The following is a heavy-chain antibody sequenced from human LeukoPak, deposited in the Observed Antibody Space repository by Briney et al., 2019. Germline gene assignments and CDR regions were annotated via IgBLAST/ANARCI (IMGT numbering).Heavy chain of an antibody. V-gene: IGHV5-51*01. J-gene: IGHJ4*02. CDR2: IYPGDSHT. CDR1: GSSFSGYW. CDR3: ARRSVGCSTTSCYEYYFDY. D-gene: IGHD2-2*01. Sequence: GGSLQISGQGSGSSFSGYWIGCVRKLPGKGLGGLGIIYPGDSHTRYRPSFQGQVNISADKSISTAYLQWSSLKASDTAMYYCARRSVGCSTTSCYEYYFDYWGQGTLVTVSS.